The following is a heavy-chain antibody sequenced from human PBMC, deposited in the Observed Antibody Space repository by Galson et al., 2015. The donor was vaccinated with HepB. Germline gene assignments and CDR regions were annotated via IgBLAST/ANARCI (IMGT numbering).Heavy chain of an antibody. CDR3: ARDSTSPVF. V-gene: IGHV3-21*01. CDR1: GFTFRNYF. D-gene: IGHD2-2*01. CDR2: ISDNSNYI. Sequence: SLRLSCAASGFTFRNYFMNWVRQAPGQGLEWVSSISDNSNYIYYADSVKGRFTISRDNAKNSLYLQMNSLRADDTAVYYCARDSTSPVFGGQGTLVTVSP. J-gene: IGHJ4*02.